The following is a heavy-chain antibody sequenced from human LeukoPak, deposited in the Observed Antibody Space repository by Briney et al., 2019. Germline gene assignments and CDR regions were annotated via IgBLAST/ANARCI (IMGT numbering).Heavy chain of an antibody. V-gene: IGHV3-30-3*01. J-gene: IGHJ5*02. D-gene: IGHD3-3*01. CDR1: GFTFSSYA. CDR3: ARDNGDYDFWSGSWFDP. Sequence: PGGSLRLSCAASGFTFSSYAMHWVRQAPGKGLEWVAVISYDGSNKYYADSVKGRFTISRDNAKNSLYLQMNSLRAEDTAVYYCARDNGDYDFWSGSWFDPWGQGTLVTVSS. CDR2: ISYDGSNK.